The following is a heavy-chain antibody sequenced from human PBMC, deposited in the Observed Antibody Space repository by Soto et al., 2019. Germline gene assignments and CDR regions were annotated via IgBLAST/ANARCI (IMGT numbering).Heavy chain of an antibody. CDR3: AKRRGAGAHFDY. CDR2: VSIGGST. CDR1: GFTFSSYA. D-gene: IGHD2-15*01. Sequence: DVQLLESGGGLVQPEGSLRLSCAASGFTFSSYAMGWVRQGPGKGLEWVAVVSIGGSTHYADSVRGRFTISRDNSKNTLSLQRNSLTAEDTAVYFCAKRRGAGAHFDYWGQGALVTVSS. J-gene: IGHJ4*02. V-gene: IGHV3-23*01.